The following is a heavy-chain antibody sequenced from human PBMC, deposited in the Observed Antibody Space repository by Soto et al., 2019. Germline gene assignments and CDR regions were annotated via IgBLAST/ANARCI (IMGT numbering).Heavy chain of an antibody. CDR1: GGTFSSYR. D-gene: IGHD6-13*01. CDR3: VRDSGAKLSSS. V-gene: IGHV1-69*13. J-gene: IGHJ4*02. Sequence: GTSVKVSCKASGGTFSSYRINWMRQAPGQGLEWVGGIVPIYRTADYAQKFQGSVTITADESARTSYMELRSLKSQDTAVYYCVRDSGAKLSSSWGQGTLVTVSS. CDR2: IVPIYRTA.